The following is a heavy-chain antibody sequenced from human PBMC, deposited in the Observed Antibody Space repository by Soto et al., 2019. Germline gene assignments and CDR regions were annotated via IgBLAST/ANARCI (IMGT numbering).Heavy chain of an antibody. CDR1: GVSISSYY. D-gene: IGHD3-3*02. V-gene: IGHV4-59*01. CDR3: ARVGAGGISSTHHDY. J-gene: IGHJ4*02. CDR2: VFYNEII. Sequence: SETLSLTCAVSGVSISSYYWSWIRQPPGKGLEWIGYVFYNEIINYSPSLKGRVTMSMEMSTNHFSLELRSVTAADTAVYFCARVGAGGISSTHHDYGGRGARVTVPS.